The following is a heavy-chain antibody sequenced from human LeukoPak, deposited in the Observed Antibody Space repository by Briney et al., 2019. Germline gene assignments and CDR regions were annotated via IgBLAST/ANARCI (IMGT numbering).Heavy chain of an antibody. D-gene: IGHD4-17*01. V-gene: IGHV3-7*01. J-gene: IGHJ4*02. CDR1: GFIFSSHW. CDR3: VRYRDGEYDF. CDR2: IKQDGSEK. Sequence: PGGPLRLSCAGSGFIFSSHWMIWVRQAPGKGLEWVANIKQDGSEKYYVDSVKGRFTISRDNTKSSMYLEMNSLRAEDTAVYYCVRYRDGEYDFWGQGSLVTVSS.